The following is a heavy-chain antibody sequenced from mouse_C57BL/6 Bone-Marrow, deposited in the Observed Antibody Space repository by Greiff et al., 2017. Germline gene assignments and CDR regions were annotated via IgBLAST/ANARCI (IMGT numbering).Heavy chain of an antibody. CDR3: ARDLGRGYFDY. Sequence: DVKLVESGGGLVQSGRSLRLSCATSGFTFSDFYMEWVRQAPGKGLEWIAASRNKANDYTTEYSASVKGRFIVSRDTSQSILYLQMNALIAEDTAIYYCARDLGRGYFDYWGQGTTLTVSS. D-gene: IGHD4-1*01. J-gene: IGHJ2*01. V-gene: IGHV7-1*01. CDR2: SRNKANDYTT. CDR1: GFTFSDFY.